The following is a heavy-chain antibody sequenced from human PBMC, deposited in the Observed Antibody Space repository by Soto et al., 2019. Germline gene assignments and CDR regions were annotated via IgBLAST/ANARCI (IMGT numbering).Heavy chain of an antibody. Sequence: SVKVSCKASGGTFSSYAISWVRQAPGQGLEWMGGIIPIFGTANYAQKFQGRVTITADESTSTAYMELSSLRSEDTAVYYCASPLPSIAARSYYYGMDVWGQGTTVTVSS. CDR3: ASPLPSIAARSYYYGMDV. D-gene: IGHD6-6*01. CDR1: GGTFSSYA. V-gene: IGHV1-69*13. CDR2: IIPIFGTA. J-gene: IGHJ6*02.